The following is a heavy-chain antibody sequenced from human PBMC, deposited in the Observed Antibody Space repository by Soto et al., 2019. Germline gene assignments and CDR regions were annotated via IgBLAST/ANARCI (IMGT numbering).Heavy chain of an antibody. CDR1: GGIFSTYA. Sequence: QVQLVQSGAEVKKPGSSVKVSCKASGGIFSTYAISWLRQAPGQGLEWMGGIIPIFGTPNYAQRFQGRGTITADESTTTSYMELSRLKSEDTAVYYCARDRHDYGSGNYYNRIDFWGQGTLVTVSS. V-gene: IGHV1-69*01. CDR3: ARDRHDYGSGNYYNRIDF. J-gene: IGHJ4*02. CDR2: IIPIFGTP. D-gene: IGHD3-10*01.